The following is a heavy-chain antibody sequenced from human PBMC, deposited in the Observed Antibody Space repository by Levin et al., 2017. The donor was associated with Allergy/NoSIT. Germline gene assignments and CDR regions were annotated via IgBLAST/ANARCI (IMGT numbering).Heavy chain of an antibody. Sequence: SETLSLTCAVYSGSFSGYYSGYYWTWIRQPPGKGLEWIGQINHSGSAKYNPSLESRVTISVDTSKNQISLKLRSVTAADTAVYYCARGGEFDCSSTACFSYSGFDYWGQGSLVTVSS. CDR3: ARGGEFDCSSTACFSYSGFDY. CDR2: INHSGSA. CDR1: SGSFSGYYSGYY. V-gene: IGHV4-34*01. J-gene: IGHJ4*02. D-gene: IGHD3-16*01.